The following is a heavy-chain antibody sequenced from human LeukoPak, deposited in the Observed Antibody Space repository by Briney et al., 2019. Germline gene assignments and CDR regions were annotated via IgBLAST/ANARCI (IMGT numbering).Heavy chain of an antibody. Sequence: SQTLSPTCTVSGDSINSGNSHWAWIRQPPGKGLEWLGSVYDSWNNYYNPSLESRITMSVDTSKNQYSLELSSVIAADTAVYYCASYFVGNGGRGYWGQGALVTVSS. CDR2: VYDSWNN. CDR3: ASYFVGNGGRGY. CDR1: GDSINSGNSH. D-gene: IGHD3-10*02. V-gene: IGHV4-30-4*01. J-gene: IGHJ4*02.